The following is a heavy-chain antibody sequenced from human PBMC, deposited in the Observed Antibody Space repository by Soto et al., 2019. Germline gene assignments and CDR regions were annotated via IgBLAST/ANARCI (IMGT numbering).Heavy chain of an antibody. D-gene: IGHD5-12*01. J-gene: IGHJ6*02. CDR1: GFTFSSYG. CDR2: IWYDGSNK. V-gene: IGHV3-33*01. CDR3: ARDSIVDIVATIQLRYYYYGMDV. Sequence: GGSLRLSCAASGFTFSSYGMHWVRQAPGKGLEWVAVIWYDGSNKYYADSVKGRFTISRDNSKNTLYLQMNSLRAEDTAVYYCARDSIVDIVATIQLRYYYYGMDVWGQGTTVTVSS.